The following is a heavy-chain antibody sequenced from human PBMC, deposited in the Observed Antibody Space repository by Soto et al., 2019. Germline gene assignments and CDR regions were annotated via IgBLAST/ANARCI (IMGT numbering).Heavy chain of an antibody. J-gene: IGHJ4*02. CDR1: GGSFSGYY. V-gene: IGHV4-34*01. Sequence: PSETLSPTCAVYGGSFSGYYWSWIRRPPGKGLKWIGEINHSGSTNYNPSLKSRVTISVDTSKNQFSLRVNSVTAADTAAYYCARGIAKIRVVERDAPDKYYLDSWGQGTLVTVPS. CDR3: ARGIAKIRVVERDAPDKYYLDS. D-gene: IGHD3-22*01. CDR2: INHSGST.